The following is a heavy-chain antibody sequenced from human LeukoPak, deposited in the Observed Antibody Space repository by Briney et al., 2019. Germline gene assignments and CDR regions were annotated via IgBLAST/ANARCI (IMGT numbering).Heavy chain of an antibody. Sequence: SETLSLTCSVSGGSISSYYWSWIRQPSGKGLEWIGYIYYTGSTNYNPSLKSRVTISVDTSQNQFSLNLSSVTAADTAVYYCARRVGAPRDAFDIWGQGTMVTVSS. D-gene: IGHD1-26*01. CDR3: ARRVGAPRDAFDI. V-gene: IGHV4-59*08. CDR1: GGSISSYY. CDR2: IYYTGST. J-gene: IGHJ3*02.